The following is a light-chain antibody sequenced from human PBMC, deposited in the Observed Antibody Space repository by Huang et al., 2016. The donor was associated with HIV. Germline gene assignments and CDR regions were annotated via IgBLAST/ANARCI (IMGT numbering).Light chain of an antibody. Sequence: DIQMTQSPSSLSASVGDRVTITCRASQSISSYLIWYQQKPGNAHKLLIYSASTVQSGVPARFSGSGSGTDFTLTISSLQPEDFATYYCQQSYDTPTFGQGTKVEIK. CDR2: SAS. CDR3: QQSYDTPT. V-gene: IGKV1-39*01. CDR1: QSISSY. J-gene: IGKJ1*01.